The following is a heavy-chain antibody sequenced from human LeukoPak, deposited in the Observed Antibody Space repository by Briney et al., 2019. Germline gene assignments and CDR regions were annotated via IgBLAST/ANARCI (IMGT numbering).Heavy chain of an antibody. CDR2: IYYSGST. CDR3: ARHHADFNY. CDR1: GYSISSGYY. V-gene: IGHV4-38-2*02. Sequence: PSETLSLTCTVSGYSISSGYYWGWIRQPPGKGLEWIGSIYYSGSTYYNPSLKSRVTISLDTSKNHFSLKLSSVTAAGTAVYYCARHHADFNYWGQGTLVTVSS. J-gene: IGHJ4*02.